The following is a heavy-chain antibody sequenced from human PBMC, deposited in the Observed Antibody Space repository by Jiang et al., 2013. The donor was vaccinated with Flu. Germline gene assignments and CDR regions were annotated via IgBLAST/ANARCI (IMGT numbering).Heavy chain of an antibody. D-gene: IGHD4-17*01. CDR3: ARDAIYGDYGSRYFDY. V-gene: IGHV1-69*01. CDR2: IPIFGTA. Sequence: IPIFGTANYAQKFQGRVTITADESTSTAYMELSSLRSEDTAVYYCARDAIYGDYGSRYFDYWGQGTLVTVSS. J-gene: IGHJ4*02.